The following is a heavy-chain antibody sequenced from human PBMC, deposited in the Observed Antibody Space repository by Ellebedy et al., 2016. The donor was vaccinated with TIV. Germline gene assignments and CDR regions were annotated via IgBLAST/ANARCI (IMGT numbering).Heavy chain of an antibody. CDR1: GASISSGPYY. D-gene: IGHD6-19*01. Sequence: SETLSLXCTVSGASISSGPYYWNWIRQHPGKGLEWIGYIYSGGSTYYSPSLKSRVTISQDTSKNQFSLKLTSVTAADTAVYYCARGIEQWLTYWGQGTLVTVSS. V-gene: IGHV4-31*03. CDR3: ARGIEQWLTY. J-gene: IGHJ4*02. CDR2: IYSGGST.